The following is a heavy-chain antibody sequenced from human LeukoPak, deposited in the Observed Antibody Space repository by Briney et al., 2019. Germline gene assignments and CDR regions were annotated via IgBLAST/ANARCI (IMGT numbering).Heavy chain of an antibody. CDR2: INAGNGNT. V-gene: IGHV1-3*01. J-gene: IGHJ5*02. CDR1: GYTFTDYA. CDR3: ARRLGYCSGGSCGTGGWFDP. Sequence: ASVKVSCKASGYTFTDYALHWVRQVPGQRLEWMGWINAGNGNTKYSQKFQGRVTITRDTYASTAYMELSSPRSEDTAVYYCARRLGYCSGGSCGTGGWFDPWGQGTLVTVSS. D-gene: IGHD2-15*01.